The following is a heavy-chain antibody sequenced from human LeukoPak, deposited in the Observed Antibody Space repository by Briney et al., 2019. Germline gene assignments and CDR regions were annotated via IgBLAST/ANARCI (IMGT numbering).Heavy chain of an antibody. CDR3: ARYYGSGAFDI. CDR2: IWYDGSNK. CDR1: GFTFSTYG. D-gene: IGHD3-10*01. Sequence: PGRSLRLSCEASGFTFSTYGMHWVRQAPGKGLEWVAVIWYDGSNKNYADSVKGRFTISRDNSKNTLYLQMNSLRAEDTAVYYCARYYGSGAFDIWGQGTMVTVSS. J-gene: IGHJ3*02. V-gene: IGHV3-33*01.